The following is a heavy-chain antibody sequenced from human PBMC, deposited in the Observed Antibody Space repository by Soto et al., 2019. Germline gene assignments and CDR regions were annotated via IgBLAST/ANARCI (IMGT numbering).Heavy chain of an antibody. CDR2: ISYDGSNK. V-gene: IGHV3-30-3*01. Sequence: PGGSLRLSCAASGFPFSSYAMHWVRQTPGKGLEWVAVISYDGSNKYYADSVKGRFTISRDNSKNTLYLQMNSLRAEDTAVYYCARDERGSPYYFDYWGQGTLVTVSS. J-gene: IGHJ4*02. D-gene: IGHD3-16*01. CDR3: ARDERGSPYYFDY. CDR1: GFPFSSYA.